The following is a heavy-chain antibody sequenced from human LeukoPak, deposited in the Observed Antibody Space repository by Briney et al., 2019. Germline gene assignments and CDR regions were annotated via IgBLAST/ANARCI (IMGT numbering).Heavy chain of an antibody. CDR1: GFTFSSYA. CDR2: ISGSGGST. CDR3: AKGKYYYDSSGYYYGWHRYYFDY. J-gene: IGHJ4*02. D-gene: IGHD3-22*01. V-gene: IGHV3-23*01. Sequence: QAGGSLRLSCAASGFTFSSYAMSWVRQAPVKGLEWVSAISGSGGSTYYADSVKGRFTISRDNSKNTLYLQMNSLRAEDTAVYYCAKGKYYYDSSGYYYGWHRYYFDYWGQGTLVTVSS.